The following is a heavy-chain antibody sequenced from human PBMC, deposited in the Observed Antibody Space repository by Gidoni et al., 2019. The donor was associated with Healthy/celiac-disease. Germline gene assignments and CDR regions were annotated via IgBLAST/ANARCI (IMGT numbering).Heavy chain of an antibody. CDR1: GFTFGDYA. D-gene: IGHD5-18*01. J-gene: IGHJ4*02. CDR3: TSADTAMVTDYFDY. Sequence: EVQLVESGGGLVQPGRSLRLSCTASGFTFGDYAMSWVRQAPGKGLEWVGFIRSKAYGGTTEYAASVKGRFTISRDDSKSIAYLQMNSLKTEDTAVYYCTSADTAMVTDYFDYWGQGTLVTVSS. V-gene: IGHV3-49*04. CDR2: IRSKAYGGTT.